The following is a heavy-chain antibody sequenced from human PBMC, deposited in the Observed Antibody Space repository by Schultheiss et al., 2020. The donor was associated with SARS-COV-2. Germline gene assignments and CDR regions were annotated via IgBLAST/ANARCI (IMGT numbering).Heavy chain of an antibody. J-gene: IGHJ5*02. CDR2: IYYSGST. CDR1: GGSIRSRSYY. D-gene: IGHD5-18*01. V-gene: IGHV4-39*01. Sequence: SQTLSLTCTVSGGSIRSRSYYWGWIRQPPGEGLEWIGSIYYSGSTYYNPSLKSRVTISVDTSKNQFSLKLSSVTAADTAVYYCARYHTAMVAGGAHNWFDPWGQGTLVTVSS. CDR3: ARYHTAMVAGGAHNWFDP.